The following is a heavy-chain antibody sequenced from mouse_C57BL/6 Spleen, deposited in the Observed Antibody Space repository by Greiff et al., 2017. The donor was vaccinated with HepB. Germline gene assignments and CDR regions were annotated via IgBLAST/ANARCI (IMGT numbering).Heavy chain of an antibody. J-gene: IGHJ1*03. D-gene: IGHD1-1*01. CDR2: INPSNGGT. CDR3: ARGGTTVVARYFDV. CDR1: GYTFTSYW. V-gene: IGHV1-53*01. Sequence: QVQLQQPGTELVKPGASVKLSCKASGYTFTSYWMHWVKQRPGQGLEWIGNINPSNGGTNYNEKFKSKATLTVDKSSSTAYMQLSSLTSEDSAVYYCARGGTTVVARYFDVWGTGTTVTVSS.